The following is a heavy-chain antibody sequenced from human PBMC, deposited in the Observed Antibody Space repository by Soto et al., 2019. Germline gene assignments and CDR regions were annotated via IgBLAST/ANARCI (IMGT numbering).Heavy chain of an antibody. Sequence: XSVKVSFKAFGYTLTGYYLHWVRQAPGQGLEWMGWINPNSGGTNCAQKFQGRVTMTRDTSISTAYMELSGLRSDDTAVYYCARDPVADSGGGYWGQGTLVTVSS. V-gene: IGHV1-2*02. CDR3: ARDPVADSGGGY. D-gene: IGHD6-19*01. CDR1: GYTLTGYY. CDR2: INPNSGGT. J-gene: IGHJ4*02.